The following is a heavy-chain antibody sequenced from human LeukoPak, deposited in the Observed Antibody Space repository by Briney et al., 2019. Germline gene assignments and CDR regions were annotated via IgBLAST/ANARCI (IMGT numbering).Heavy chain of an antibody. D-gene: IGHD6-13*01. V-gene: IGHV3-30*18. J-gene: IGHJ6*03. CDR1: GFTFSSYG. CDR3: AKDPHGEQLVIDYYMDV. Sequence: PGRSLRLSCAASGFTFSSYGMHWVRQAPGKGLEWVAVISYDGSNKYYADSVKGRFTISRDNSKNPLYLQMNSLRAEDTAVYYCAKDPHGEQLVIDYYMDVWGKGTTVTISS. CDR2: ISYDGSNK.